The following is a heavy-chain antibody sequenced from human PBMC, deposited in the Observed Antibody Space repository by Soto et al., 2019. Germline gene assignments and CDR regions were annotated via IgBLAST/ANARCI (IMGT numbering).Heavy chain of an antibody. J-gene: IGHJ5*02. CDR2: IYWNDDK. CDR3: AHRPHYYDSSGYQNWFDP. D-gene: IGHD3-22*01. Sequence: GLDLEWLALIYWNDDKRYSPSLKSRLTITKDTSKNQVVLTMTNMDPVDTATYYCAHRPHYYDSSGYQNWFDPWGQGTLVTVSS. V-gene: IGHV2-5*01.